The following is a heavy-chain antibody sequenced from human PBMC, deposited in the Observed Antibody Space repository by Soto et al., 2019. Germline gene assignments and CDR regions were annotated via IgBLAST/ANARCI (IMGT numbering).Heavy chain of an antibody. CDR3: ARNRIAAAGTRDYYGMDV. V-gene: IGHV3-13*01. CDR2: IGPAGDT. D-gene: IGHD6-13*01. J-gene: IGHJ6*01. Sequence: EVQLVESGGGLVQPGGSLRLSCAASGFIFSSYDMHWVRQPTGKGLEWVSAIGPAGDTYYPGSVKGRFTISRDNAKNSLYLQMNSLRAGDTAVYYCARNRIAAAGTRDYYGMDVW. CDR1: GFIFSSYD.